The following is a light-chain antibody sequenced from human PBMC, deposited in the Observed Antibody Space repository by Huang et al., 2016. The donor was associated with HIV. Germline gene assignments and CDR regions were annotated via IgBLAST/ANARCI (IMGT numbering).Light chain of an antibody. CDR3: QQYYSTTPIT. CDR1: QGISNS. J-gene: IGKJ5*01. V-gene: IGKV1-NL1*01. Sequence: DIQMTQSPSSLSASVGDRVTITCRASQGISNSLAWYQQKPGKAPKLLLYAASRLKSGVPSRFSGSVSGTDYTLTISSLQPEDFATYYCQQYYSTTPITFGRGTRLEIK. CDR2: AAS.